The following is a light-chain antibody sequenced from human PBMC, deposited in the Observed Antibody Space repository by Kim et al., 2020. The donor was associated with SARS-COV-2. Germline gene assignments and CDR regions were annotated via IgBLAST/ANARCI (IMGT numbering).Light chain of an antibody. V-gene: IGLV3-27*01. CDR3: YSVADSIGV. CDR2: KDS. CDR1: VLPKKY. J-gene: IGLJ2*01. Sequence: SYELTQPSSVSVSPGQTARISCSGDVLPKKYARWFQQKPGQAPVLVIYKDSERPSGIPERFSGSSSGTTVTLTISGAQVEDEADYYCYSVADSIGVFGGGTHLTVL.